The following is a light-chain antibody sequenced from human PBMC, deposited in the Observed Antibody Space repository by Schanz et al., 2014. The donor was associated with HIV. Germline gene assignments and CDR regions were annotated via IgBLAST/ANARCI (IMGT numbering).Light chain of an antibody. CDR3: AAWDDRLNGVV. Sequence: QSVLTQPPSVSGAPGQKVTISCTGSSSNIGAGYDVPWYQPLPGTAPKPPIIDNTHPPPGLPDRFSGSKSGTSASLAITGLQAEDEADYYCAAWDDRLNGVVFGGGTKLTVL. V-gene: IGLV1-40*01. CDR1: SSNIGAGYD. CDR2: DNT. J-gene: IGLJ2*01.